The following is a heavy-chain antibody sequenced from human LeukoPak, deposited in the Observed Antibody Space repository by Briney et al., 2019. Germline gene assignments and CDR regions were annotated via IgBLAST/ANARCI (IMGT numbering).Heavy chain of an antibody. Sequence: ASVKVSCKASGGTFSSYAISWVRQAPGQGLEWMGGIIPIFGTANYAQKFQGRVTITADESTSTAYMELRSLRSDDTAVYYCARDLGYCSSTSCYLRIEYYYYYGMDVWGQGTTVTVSS. D-gene: IGHD2-2*01. CDR1: GGTFSSYA. V-gene: IGHV1-69*13. CDR3: ARDLGYCSSTSCYLRIEYYYYYGMDV. CDR2: IIPIFGTA. J-gene: IGHJ6*02.